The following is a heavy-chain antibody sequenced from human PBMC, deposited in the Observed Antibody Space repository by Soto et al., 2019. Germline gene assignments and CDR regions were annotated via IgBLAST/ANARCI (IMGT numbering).Heavy chain of an antibody. CDR3: ARSVEGHFDY. Sequence: EVQLVESGGDLVQREGSLRLSCVASGFTFSVYSMKWVRQAPGKGLEWFSYITSDTKTIKYADSVKGRFTISRDNAKNSVYLQMNRLRDEDTAVYYCARSVEGHFDYWGKGTVVTVSS. V-gene: IGHV3-48*02. J-gene: IGHJ4*02. D-gene: IGHD6-19*01. CDR1: GFTFSVYS. CDR2: ITSDTKTI.